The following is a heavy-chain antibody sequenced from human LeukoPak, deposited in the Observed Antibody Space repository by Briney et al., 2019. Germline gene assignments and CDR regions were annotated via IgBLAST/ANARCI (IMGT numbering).Heavy chain of an antibody. Sequence: SVKVSCKASGGTFSSYAISWVRQAPGQGLEWMGGIIPIFGTANYAQKFQGRVTITADESTSTAYMELSSLRSEDTAVYYCARSPSSWYVNYFDYWGQGTLVTVSS. V-gene: IGHV1-69*13. CDR3: ARSPSSWYVNYFDY. CDR2: IIPIFGTA. CDR1: GGTFSSYA. D-gene: IGHD6-13*01. J-gene: IGHJ4*02.